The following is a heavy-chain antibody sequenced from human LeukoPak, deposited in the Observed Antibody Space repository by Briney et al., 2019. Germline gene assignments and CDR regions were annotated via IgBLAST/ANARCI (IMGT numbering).Heavy chain of an antibody. CDR2: IRYDGSNK. CDR3: AKGPNSPHLDY. CDR1: GFTFSSYG. V-gene: IGHV3-30*02. J-gene: IGHJ4*02. D-gene: IGHD4-23*01. Sequence: PGGSLRLSCAASGFTFSSYGMHWVRQAPGKGLEWVAFIRYDGSNKYYADSVKGRFTISRDNSKNTLYLQMNSLRAEDTAVYYCAKGPNSPHLDYWGQGTLVTVSS.